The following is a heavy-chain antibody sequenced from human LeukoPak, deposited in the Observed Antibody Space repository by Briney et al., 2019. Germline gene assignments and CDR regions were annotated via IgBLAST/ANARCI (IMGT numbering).Heavy chain of an antibody. CDR1: GYTFTSYD. V-gene: IGHV1-8*01. CDR2: MNPNSGNT. D-gene: IGHD6-13*01. J-gene: IGHJ6*02. Sequence: ASVKVSCKASGYTFTSYDINWVRQATGQGLEWMGWMNPNSGNTGYAQKFQGRVTMTRNTSISTAYMELSSLRSEDTAVYYCARESSSWKTYYGMDVWGQGTTVTVSS. CDR3: ARESSSWKTYYGMDV.